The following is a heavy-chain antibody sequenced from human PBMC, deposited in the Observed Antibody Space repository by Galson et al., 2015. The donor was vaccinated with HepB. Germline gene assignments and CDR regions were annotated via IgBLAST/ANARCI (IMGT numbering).Heavy chain of an antibody. D-gene: IGHD3-22*01. CDR2: IIPILGIA. Sequence: SVKVSCKASGGTFSSYAISWVRQAPGQGLEWMGRIIPILGIANYAQKFQGRVTITADKSTSTAYMEPSSLRSEDTAVYYCARDQGATYYYDSSGPGWFDPWGQGTLVTVSS. V-gene: IGHV1-69*04. J-gene: IGHJ5*02. CDR3: ARDQGATYYYDSSGPGWFDP. CDR1: GGTFSSYA.